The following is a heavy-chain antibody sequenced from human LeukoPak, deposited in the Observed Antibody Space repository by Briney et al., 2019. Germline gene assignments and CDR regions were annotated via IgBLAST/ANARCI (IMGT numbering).Heavy chain of an antibody. Sequence: PSQTLSLTCAVSGGSISSGGYSWSWIRQPPGKGLEWIGYIYHSGSTYYNPSLKSRVTISVVRSKNQFSLKLNSVTAADTAVYYCARAQDTAMVTGFDYWGQGTLVTVSS. V-gene: IGHV4-30-2*01. CDR3: ARAQDTAMVTGFDY. CDR2: IYHSGST. CDR1: GGSISSGGYS. J-gene: IGHJ4*02. D-gene: IGHD5-18*01.